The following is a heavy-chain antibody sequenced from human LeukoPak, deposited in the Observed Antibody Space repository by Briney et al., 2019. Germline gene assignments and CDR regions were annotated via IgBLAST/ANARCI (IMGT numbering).Heavy chain of an antibody. Sequence: SETLSLTCTVSGGSISSYYWSWIRQPAGKGLEWLGRIYSSGSANYNPSLKSRVTMSVDTSKNQFSLELRSVTAADTAVYYCARGTDGDYVDYWGQGTLVTVSS. CDR2: IYSSGSA. V-gene: IGHV4-4*07. CDR1: GGSISSYY. D-gene: IGHD4-17*01. CDR3: ARGTDGDYVDY. J-gene: IGHJ4*02.